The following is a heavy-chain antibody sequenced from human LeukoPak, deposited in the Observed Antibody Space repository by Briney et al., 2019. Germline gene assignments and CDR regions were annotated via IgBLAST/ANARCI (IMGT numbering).Heavy chain of an antibody. J-gene: IGHJ4*02. CDR3: ARGGVCSSTSCYAGRFDY. D-gene: IGHD2-2*01. CDR2: IYHSGST. Sequence: SESLSLTCAVYGGSFSGYYWSWIRQPPGKGLEWIGEIYHSGSTNYNPSLKSRVTISVDTSKNQFSLKLSSVTAADTAVYYCARGGVCSSTSCYAGRFDYWGQGTLVTVSS. V-gene: IGHV4-34*01. CDR1: GGSFSGYY.